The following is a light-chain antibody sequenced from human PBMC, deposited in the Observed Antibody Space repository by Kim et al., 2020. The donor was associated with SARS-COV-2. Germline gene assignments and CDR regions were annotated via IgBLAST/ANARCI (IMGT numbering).Light chain of an antibody. V-gene: IGLV3-1*01. CDR1: KLANKY. CDR2: QDT. J-gene: IGLJ2*01. Sequence: VAQGQTASIPCSGDKLANKYVCWYQQRPGQSPVLVMYQDTKRPSGIPERFSGSNSGNTATLTISGTQALDEADYYCQAWDSAYVVFGGGTQLTVL. CDR3: QAWDSAYVV.